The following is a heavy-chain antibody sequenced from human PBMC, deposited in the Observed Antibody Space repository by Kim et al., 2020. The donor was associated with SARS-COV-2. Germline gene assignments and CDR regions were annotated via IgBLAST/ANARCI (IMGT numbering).Heavy chain of an antibody. CDR2: IYYSGST. CDR1: GGSISSYY. Sequence: SETLSLTCTVSGGSISSYYWSWIRQPPGKGLEWIGYIYYSGSTNYNPSLKSRVTISVDTSKNQFSLKLSSVTAADTAVYYCARAKGSSSWFVSMKYNWFDPWGQGTLVTVSS. D-gene: IGHD6-13*01. CDR3: ARAKGSSSWFVSMKYNWFDP. J-gene: IGHJ5*02. V-gene: IGHV4-59*01.